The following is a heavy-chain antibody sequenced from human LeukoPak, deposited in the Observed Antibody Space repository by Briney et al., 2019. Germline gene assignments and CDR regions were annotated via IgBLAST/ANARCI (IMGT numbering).Heavy chain of an antibody. V-gene: IGHV3-9*01. CDR1: GFTFDDYA. Sequence: PGRSLRLSCAASGFTFDDYAMHWVRQAPGKGLEWVSGISWNSGSIGYADSVKGRFTISRDNAKNSLYLQMNSLRAEDTALYYFAKNIGYGYSYAFDYWGQGTLVTVSS. CDR2: ISWNSGSI. CDR3: AKNIGYGYSYAFDY. J-gene: IGHJ4*02. D-gene: IGHD5-18*01.